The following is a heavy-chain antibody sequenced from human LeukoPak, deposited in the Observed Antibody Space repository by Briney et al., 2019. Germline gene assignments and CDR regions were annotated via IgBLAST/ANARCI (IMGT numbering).Heavy chain of an antibody. J-gene: IGHJ4*02. CDR1: GGSISSYY. CDR3: ARVKEMATVRGGIFDY. V-gene: IGHV4-59*01. Sequence: PSETLSLTCTVSGGSISSYYWSWIRQPPGKGLEWIGYIYYSGSTNYNPSLKSRVTISVDTSKNQFSLKLSSVTAADTAVYYCARVKEMATVRGGIFDYWGQGTLVTVSS. D-gene: IGHD5-24*01. CDR2: IYYSGST.